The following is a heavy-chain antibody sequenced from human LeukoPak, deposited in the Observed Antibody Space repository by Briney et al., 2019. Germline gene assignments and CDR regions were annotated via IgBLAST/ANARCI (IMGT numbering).Heavy chain of an antibody. J-gene: IGHJ4*02. CDR3: AVDTAMVYYFDY. CDR2: IYYSGST. Sequence: SETLSLTCTVSGGSISSSSYYWGWIRQPPGKGLEWIGSIYYSGSTYYNPSLKSRVTISVDTSKNQFSLKLSSVTAADTAVYYCAVDTAMVYYFDYWGQGTLVTVSS. V-gene: IGHV4-39*07. CDR1: GGSISSSSYY. D-gene: IGHD5-18*01.